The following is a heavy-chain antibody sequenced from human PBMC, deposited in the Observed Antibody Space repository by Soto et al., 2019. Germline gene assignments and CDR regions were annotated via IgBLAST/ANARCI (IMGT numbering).Heavy chain of an antibody. CDR3: ARARELRYFDWLTQTYNWFDP. Sequence: SVKVSCKASGGSFSIYAISWVRQAPGQGLEWMGGIIPIFGTANYAQKFQGRVTITADESTSTAYMELSSLRSEDTAVYYCARARELRYFDWLTQTYNWFDPWGQGTLVTVSS. D-gene: IGHD3-9*01. J-gene: IGHJ5*02. CDR1: GGSFSIYA. V-gene: IGHV1-69*13. CDR2: IIPIFGTA.